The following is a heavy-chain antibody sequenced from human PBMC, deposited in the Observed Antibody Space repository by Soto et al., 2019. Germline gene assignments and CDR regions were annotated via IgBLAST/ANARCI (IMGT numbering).Heavy chain of an antibody. D-gene: IGHD3-10*01. CDR3: GREVPYGCSRFAY. CDR1: GYTFTNNV. V-gene: IGHV1-3*01. J-gene: IGHJ4*02. Sequence: QVHLVQSGAEVKKPGASVKVSCKTSGYTFTNNVIHWVRQAPGQRLEGMGWVNAGNDNTKWSREFQGTLTLNKDTSATTAYMELSSLSAEDTAIYFCGREVPYGCSRFAYWGQGTLVTVSS. CDR2: VNAGNDNT.